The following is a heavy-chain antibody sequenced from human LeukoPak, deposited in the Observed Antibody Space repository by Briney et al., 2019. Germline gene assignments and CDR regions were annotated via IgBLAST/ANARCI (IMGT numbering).Heavy chain of an antibody. CDR1: GFTFSNAW. J-gene: IGHJ3*02. Sequence: GGSLRLSCAASGFTFSNAWMHWVRQAPGKGLEWVAVISYDGSNKYYADSMKGRFTISRDNSKNTLYLQMNSLRAEDTAVYYCAMSYRGLEWLFPPLDIWGQGTMVTVSS. CDR3: AMSYRGLEWLFPPLDI. V-gene: IGHV3-30-3*01. D-gene: IGHD3-3*01. CDR2: ISYDGSNK.